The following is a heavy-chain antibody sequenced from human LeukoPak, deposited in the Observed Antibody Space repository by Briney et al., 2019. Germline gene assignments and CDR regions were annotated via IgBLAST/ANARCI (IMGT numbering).Heavy chain of an antibody. V-gene: IGHV1-8*01. CDR2: INPSGGST. CDR1: GYTFTSYD. D-gene: IGHD3-10*01. CDR3: ARVPRRGDRFDP. J-gene: IGHJ5*02. Sequence: ASVKVSCKASGYTFTSYDINRMRQAPGQGLEWMGIINPSGGSTSYAQKFQGRVTMTRNTSISTAYMELSSLRSEDTAVYYCARVPRRGDRFDPWGQGTLVTVSS.